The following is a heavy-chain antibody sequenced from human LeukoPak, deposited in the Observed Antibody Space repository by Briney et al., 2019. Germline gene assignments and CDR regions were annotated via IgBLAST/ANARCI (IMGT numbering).Heavy chain of an antibody. CDR1: GGSISSGDYY. D-gene: IGHD5-24*01. V-gene: IGHV4-30-4*01. Sequence: SETLSLTCTVSGGSISSGDYYWSWIRQPPGKGLEWIGYIYYSGGTYYNPSLKSRVTISVDTSKNQFSLKLSSVTAADTAVYYCARSDGYNSWQFDYWGQGTLVTVSS. CDR2: IYYSGGT. J-gene: IGHJ4*02. CDR3: ARSDGYNSWQFDY.